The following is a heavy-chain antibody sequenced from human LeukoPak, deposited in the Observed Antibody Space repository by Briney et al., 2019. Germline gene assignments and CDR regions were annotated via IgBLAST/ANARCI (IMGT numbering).Heavy chain of an antibody. Sequence: PGGSLLLSCAASGFPFHCYAMSRVRPAPGKGLEGDSAISGSGGSTYYAESVKGRLTISRDNSKNTLYLQMNSLRAEDTAVYYCAKDVGGSGYYFKYFDYWGQGTLVSVSS. CDR3: AKDVGGSGYYFKYFDY. CDR1: GFPFHCYA. CDR2: ISGSGGST. J-gene: IGHJ4*02. V-gene: IGHV3-23*01. D-gene: IGHD3-22*01.